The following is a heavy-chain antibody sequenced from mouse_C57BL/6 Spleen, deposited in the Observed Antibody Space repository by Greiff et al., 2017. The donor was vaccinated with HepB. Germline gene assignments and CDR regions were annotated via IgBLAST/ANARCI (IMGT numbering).Heavy chain of an antibody. CDR2: IYPRDGST. J-gene: IGHJ3*01. D-gene: IGHD3-2*02. Sequence: VQLQQSGPELVKPGASVKLSCKASGYTFTSYDINWVKQRPGQGLEWIGWIYPRDGSTKYNEKFKGKATLTVDTSSSTAYMELHSLTSEDSAVYCCARLSSGSWFAYRGQGTLVTVSA. CDR1: GYTFTSYD. V-gene: IGHV1-85*01. CDR3: ARLSSGSWFAY.